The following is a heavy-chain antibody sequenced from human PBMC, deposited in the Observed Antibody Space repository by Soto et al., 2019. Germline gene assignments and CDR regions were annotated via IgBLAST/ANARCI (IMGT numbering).Heavy chain of an antibody. Sequence: GASVKVSCKASGYTFTSYYMHWVRQAPGQGLEWMGIINPSGGSTSYAQKSQGRVTMTRDTSTSTVYMELSNLRSEDTAVYYCARNKYSGYDFDAFDIWGQGTMVTVSS. CDR2: INPSGGST. J-gene: IGHJ3*02. V-gene: IGHV1-46*03. CDR1: GYTFTSYY. CDR3: ARNKYSGYDFDAFDI. D-gene: IGHD5-12*01.